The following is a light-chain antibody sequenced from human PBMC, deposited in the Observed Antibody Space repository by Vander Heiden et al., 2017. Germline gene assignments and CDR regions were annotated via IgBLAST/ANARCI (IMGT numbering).Light chain of an antibody. J-gene: IGLJ1*01. CDR2: SDN. CDR1: RSNFGINT. Sequence: QSVLTQPPSASGAPGPRVPNSCSGSRSNFGINTVPWYRPLPGPAPKPPIYSDNQRHAVVPDGFSGSKSGTAASLSISGLQSEDEADYYCSAGEDIMNGHVFGTGTKVTVL. CDR3: SAGEDIMNGHV. V-gene: IGLV1-44*01.